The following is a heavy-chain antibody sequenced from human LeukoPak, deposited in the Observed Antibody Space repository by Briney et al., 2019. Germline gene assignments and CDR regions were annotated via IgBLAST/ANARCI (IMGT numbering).Heavy chain of an antibody. J-gene: IGHJ4*02. D-gene: IGHD4-17*01. CDR3: ARDFRATVTTWVNY. V-gene: IGHV3-11*01. CDR2: ISSSGSTI. CDR1: GFTFSDYY. Sequence: GGSLRPSCAPSGFTFSDYYMSWIRQAPGKGREWDSYISSSGSTIYYADSVKGRFTISRDNAKNSLYLQMNSLRAEDTAVYYCARDFRATVTTWVNYWGQGTLVTVSS.